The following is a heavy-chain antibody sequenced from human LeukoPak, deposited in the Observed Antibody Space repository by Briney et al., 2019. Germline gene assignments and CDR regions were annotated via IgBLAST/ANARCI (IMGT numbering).Heavy chain of an antibody. V-gene: IGHV1-3*01. J-gene: IGHJ4*02. Sequence: ASVKVSCKASGYTFTSNAMHWVRQAPGQRLEWMGWINAGNGNTKYSQKFQGRVTITRDTSASTAYMELSSLRSEDTAVYYCARNKRLWFGEYLDYWGQGTLVTVSS. CDR2: INAGNGNT. D-gene: IGHD3-10*01. CDR1: GYTFTSNA. CDR3: ARNKRLWFGEYLDY.